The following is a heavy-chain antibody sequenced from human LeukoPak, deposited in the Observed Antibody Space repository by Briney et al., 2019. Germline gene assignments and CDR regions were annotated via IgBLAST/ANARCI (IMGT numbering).Heavy chain of an antibody. CDR1: GFTVSRNY. CDR2: IYSDGDT. CDR3: ARSPWASFDY. J-gene: IGHJ4*02. D-gene: IGHD3-16*01. Sequence: GGSLRLSCAASGFTVSRNYMTWVRQAPGKGLEWVSVIYSDGDTYYVDSVKGRFTISRDNSKNTLYLQMNSLRAEDTAVYYCARSPWASFDYWGQGTLVTVSS. V-gene: IGHV3-66*01.